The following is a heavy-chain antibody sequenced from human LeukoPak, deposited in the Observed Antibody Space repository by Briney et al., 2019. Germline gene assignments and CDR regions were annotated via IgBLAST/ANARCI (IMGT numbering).Heavy chain of an antibody. Sequence: PGGSLRLSCTASGGTFSSHWMSWVRQAPGKGLEWIGEINHSGSTNYNPSLKSRVTISVDTSKNQFSLKLSSVTAADTAVYYCARDCGGDCYAGYWGQGTLVTVSS. J-gene: IGHJ4*02. D-gene: IGHD2-21*02. CDR3: ARDCGGDCYAGY. CDR1: GGTFSSHW. V-gene: IGHV4-34*01. CDR2: INHSGST.